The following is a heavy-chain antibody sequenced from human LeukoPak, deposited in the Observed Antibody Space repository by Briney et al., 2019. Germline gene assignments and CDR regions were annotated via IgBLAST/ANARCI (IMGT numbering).Heavy chain of an antibody. J-gene: IGHJ4*02. V-gene: IGHV5-51*01. Sequence: GESLKISCKGSGYSFSSYWIGWVRQMPGKGLEWMGFICPGDSDTRYSPSFQGQVTISADKSISTAYLQWSSLRASDTAMYYCARLWGTMVRGVLDYWGQGTLVTVSS. CDR2: ICPGDSDT. D-gene: IGHD3-10*01. CDR3: ARLWGTMVRGVLDY. CDR1: GYSFSSYW.